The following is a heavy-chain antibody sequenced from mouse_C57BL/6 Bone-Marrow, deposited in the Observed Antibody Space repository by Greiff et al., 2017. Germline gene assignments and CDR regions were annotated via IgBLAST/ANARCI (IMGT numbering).Heavy chain of an antibody. CDR3: ARRDYYGSSPWFAY. Sequence: EVQLQESGGGLVQPGGSLKLSCAASGFTFSDYYMYWVRQTPEKRLEWVAYISNGGGSTYYPDTVKGRFTISRDNAKNTLYLQMSRLKSEDTAMYYCARRDYYGSSPWFAYWGQGTLVTVSA. CDR2: ISNGGGST. D-gene: IGHD1-1*01. J-gene: IGHJ3*01. CDR1: GFTFSDYY. V-gene: IGHV5-12*01.